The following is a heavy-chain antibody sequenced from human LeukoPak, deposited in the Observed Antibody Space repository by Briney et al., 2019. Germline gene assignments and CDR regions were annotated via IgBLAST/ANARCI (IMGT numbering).Heavy chain of an antibody. CDR3: ARPSPSGYYDSSGYYFDY. J-gene: IGHJ4*02. V-gene: IGHV1-69*13. CDR1: GGTFSSYA. D-gene: IGHD3-22*01. Sequence: GASVKVSRKASGGTFSSYAISWVRQAPGQGLEWMGGIIPIFGTANYAQKFQGRVTITADESTSTAYMELSSLRSEDTAVYYCARPSPSGYYDSSGYYFDYWGQGTLVTVSS. CDR2: IIPIFGTA.